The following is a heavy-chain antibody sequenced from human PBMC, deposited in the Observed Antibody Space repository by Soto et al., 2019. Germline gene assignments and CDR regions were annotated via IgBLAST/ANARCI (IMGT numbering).Heavy chain of an antibody. J-gene: IGHJ3*02. CDR3: ARDRWTTVTTSAFDI. D-gene: IGHD4-17*01. V-gene: IGHV3-33*01. CDR1: GFTFSNHG. CDR2: IWYDGSNK. Sequence: GGSLRLPCAASGFTFSNHGMHWVRQAPGKGLEWVAVIWYDGSNKYYADSVKGRFTISRDNSKNTLYLQMNSLRAEDTAVYYCARDRWTTVTTSAFDIWGQGTMVTVSS.